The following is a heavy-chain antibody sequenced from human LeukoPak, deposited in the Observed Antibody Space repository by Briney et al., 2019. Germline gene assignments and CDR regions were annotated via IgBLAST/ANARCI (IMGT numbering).Heavy chain of an antibody. V-gene: IGHV3-21*01. CDR1: GFTFSSYS. CDR3: VRDTFSPDAFDI. D-gene: IGHD3-16*01. Sequence: GGSLTLSCAAYGFTFSSYSMNWVRQAPGKGLEWVSSISTSSSYIYSADSVKGRFTISRDNAKNSLYLQMNSLRAEDTALYYCVRDTFSPDAFDIWGQGTMVTVSS. CDR2: ISTSSSYI. J-gene: IGHJ3*02.